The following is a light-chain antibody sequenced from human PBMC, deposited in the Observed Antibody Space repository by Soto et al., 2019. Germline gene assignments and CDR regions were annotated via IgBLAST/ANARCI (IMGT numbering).Light chain of an antibody. CDR2: AAS. CDR1: QAVSRY. J-gene: IGKJ3*01. CDR3: QQLNSYVFA. Sequence: DIQLTQSPSFLASSVGDRVTITCRASQAVSRYLAWYQQKPGKAPNLLIYAASTLRSVVPSRLSGSGSETEFTLTISSVLPEDFATYYCQQLNSYVFAFGPVTKVDIK. V-gene: IGKV1-9*01.